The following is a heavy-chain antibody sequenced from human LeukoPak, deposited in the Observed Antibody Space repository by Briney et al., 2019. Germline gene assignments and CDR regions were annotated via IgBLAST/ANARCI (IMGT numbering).Heavy chain of an antibody. Sequence: GASVKVSCKASGYTFTSYYIHWVRQAPGQGLEWMGIINPSGGSPSYAQKLQGRVTMTRDTSTSTVYMEVSSLRSEDTAVYYCARGLGSGSYYGYWGQGTLVTVSS. CDR3: ARGLGSGSYYGY. CDR2: INPSGGSP. V-gene: IGHV1-46*01. J-gene: IGHJ4*02. D-gene: IGHD1-26*01. CDR1: GYTFTSYY.